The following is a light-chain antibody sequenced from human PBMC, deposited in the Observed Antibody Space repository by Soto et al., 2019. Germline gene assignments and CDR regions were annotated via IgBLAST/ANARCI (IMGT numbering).Light chain of an antibody. V-gene: IGKV1-5*03. J-gene: IGKJ1*01. Sequence: DIKMTQSASTLSGSVGDRVTITCRASQTISSWLAWYQQKPGKAPKLLIYKASTLKSGVPSRFSGSGSGTEFTLTISSLQPEDFATYYCQQSYSSPPTFGQGTKVDIK. CDR1: QTISSW. CDR3: QQSYSSPPT. CDR2: KAS.